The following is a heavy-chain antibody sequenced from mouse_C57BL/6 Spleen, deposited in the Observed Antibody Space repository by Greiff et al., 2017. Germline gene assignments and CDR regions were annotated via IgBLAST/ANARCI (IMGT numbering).Heavy chain of an antibody. J-gene: IGHJ2*01. CDR2: IYPSDSET. D-gene: IGHD4-1*01. CDR3: VTSSWDRGYFDY. Sequence: QVQLQQPGAELVRPGSSVKLSCKASGYTFTSYWMDWVKQRPGQGLEWIGNIYPSDSETHYNQKFKDKATLTVDKSSSTAYMQLSSLTSEDAAVYCGVTSSWDRGYFDYWGQGTTLTVSS. V-gene: IGHV1-61*01. CDR1: GYTFTSYW.